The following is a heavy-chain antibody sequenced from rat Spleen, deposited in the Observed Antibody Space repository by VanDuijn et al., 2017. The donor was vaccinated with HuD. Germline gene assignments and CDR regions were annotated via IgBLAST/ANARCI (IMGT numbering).Heavy chain of an antibody. CDR2: IDRAGSA. CDR1: DYSITSSYG. D-gene: IGHD1-12*03. Sequence: VQLQESGPGLVKPSQSLSLTCSVTDYSITSSYGWSWIRKFPGNKLEWMGYIDRAGSAHYNPSLKSRISITRDTSKNRFFLRVNSVTTEDTATYHCARGYYDGYYHLYWGQGVMVTVSS. J-gene: IGHJ2*01. CDR3: ARGYYDGYYHLY. V-gene: IGHV3-3*01.